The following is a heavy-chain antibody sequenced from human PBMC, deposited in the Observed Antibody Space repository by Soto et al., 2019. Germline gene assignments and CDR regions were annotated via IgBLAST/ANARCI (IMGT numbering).Heavy chain of an antibody. Sequence: GGSLRLSCAASGFTVSSNYMSWVRQAPGKGLEWVSVIYSGGSTYYADSVKGRFTISRDNSKNTLYLQMNSLRAEDTAVYYCARAGIAARPDHYYYGMDVWGQGTTVTVSS. D-gene: IGHD6-6*01. CDR2: IYSGGST. V-gene: IGHV3-53*01. J-gene: IGHJ6*02. CDR3: ARAGIAARPDHYYYGMDV. CDR1: GFTVSSNY.